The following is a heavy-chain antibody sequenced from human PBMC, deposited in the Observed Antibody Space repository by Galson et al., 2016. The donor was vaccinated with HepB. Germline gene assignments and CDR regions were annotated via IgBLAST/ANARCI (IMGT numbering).Heavy chain of an antibody. J-gene: IGHJ4*02. V-gene: IGHV1-18*01. CDR1: GNYFTTYG. CDR3: AAHSGTNSSGRKALDY. CDR2: IGAYNGNT. Sequence: SVKVSCKAYGNYFTTYGFTWVRQAPGQGLEWMGWIGAYNGNTHSAQKFQDRVTRTRNTFTTTVYLELRSLRLDDTAVYYCAAHSGTNSSGRKALDYWGQGTLITVSS. D-gene: IGHD1-26*01.